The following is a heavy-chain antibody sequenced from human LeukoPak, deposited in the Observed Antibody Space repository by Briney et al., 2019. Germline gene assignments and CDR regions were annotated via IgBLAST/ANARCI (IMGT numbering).Heavy chain of an antibody. CDR3: ASGYSYVGY. Sequence: SSETLSLTCTVSGGSISSYYWSWIRQPPGKGLEWIGYIYYSGSTNYNPSFKSRVTISVDTSKNQFSLKLSSVTAAGTAVYYCASGYSYVGYWGQGTLVTVSS. CDR1: GGSISSYY. V-gene: IGHV4-59*01. D-gene: IGHD5-18*01. CDR2: IYYSGST. J-gene: IGHJ4*02.